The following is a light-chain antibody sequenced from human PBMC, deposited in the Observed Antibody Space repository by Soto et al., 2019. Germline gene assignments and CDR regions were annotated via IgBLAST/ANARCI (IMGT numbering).Light chain of an antibody. Sequence: SYELTQPPSMSVAPGETATMTCGGNNIVRKNVHWYQQKPGQAPVLVIYYDRDRPSGIPERFSGSNSGNTATLTISRVEAGDEGGLYCQVLDCSRGPPVIGGGTKLTVL. J-gene: IGLJ2*01. CDR3: QVLDCSRGPPV. V-gene: IGLV3-21*04. CDR1: NIVRKN. CDR2: YDR.